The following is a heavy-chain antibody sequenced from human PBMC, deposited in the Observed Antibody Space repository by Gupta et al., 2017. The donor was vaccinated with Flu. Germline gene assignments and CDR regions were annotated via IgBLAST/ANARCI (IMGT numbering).Heavy chain of an antibody. D-gene: IGHD3-3*01. CDR2: ISGSGSST. J-gene: IGHJ4*02. CDR3: AKEDRGDFWSGYSVDY. V-gene: IGHV3-23*01. CDR1: RFIFNNYA. Sequence: EVQLLESGGGLIQPGGSLRLSCAASRFIFNNYAMSWVRQAPGKGREWVSAISGSGSSTYYVDSVKGRFTISRDNSKNTLYLQMNRLRDGDTAIYYCAKEDRGDFWSGYSVDYWGQGTLVTVSS.